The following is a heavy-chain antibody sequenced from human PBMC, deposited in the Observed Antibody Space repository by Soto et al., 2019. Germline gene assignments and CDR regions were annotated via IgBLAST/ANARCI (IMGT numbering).Heavy chain of an antibody. Sequence: QVQVVQSGAEVKKPGASVKVSCKASGYTFTSYAMHWVRQAPGQRLEWMGWINPGNGNTKNSQKFQGRVTITRDTVASTDYMELSSLRSEDTAVYYCARGASSVTTFYFDLWGRGTLVTVSS. CDR3: ARGASSVTTFYFDL. J-gene: IGHJ2*01. V-gene: IGHV1-3*01. D-gene: IGHD4-17*01. CDR1: GYTFTSYA. CDR2: INPGNGNT.